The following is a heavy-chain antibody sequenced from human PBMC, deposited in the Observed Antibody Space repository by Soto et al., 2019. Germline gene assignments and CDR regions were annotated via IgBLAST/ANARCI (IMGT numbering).Heavy chain of an antibody. D-gene: IGHD3-16*01. CDR2: IKQDGSEK. Sequence: GGSLRLSCAASGFTFGSYSMTWVRQAPGKGLEWVANIKQDGSEKYYVDSVKGRFTISRGNPKHTLYLQMNSLRAEDTAVYYCAKGPAGGDTHRSADYWGQGALVTVSS. CDR3: AKGPAGGDTHRSADY. J-gene: IGHJ4*02. V-gene: IGHV3-7*01. CDR1: GFTFGSYS.